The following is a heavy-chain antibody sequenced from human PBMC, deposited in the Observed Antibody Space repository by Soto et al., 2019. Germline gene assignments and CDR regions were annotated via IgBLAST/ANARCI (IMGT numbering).Heavy chain of an antibody. CDR3: ARVVGAPNWFDP. Sequence: EVQLVESGGGLVQPGGSLRLSCAASGFTFSDHQMGWVRQAPGKELEWVGRSRNKANSYTTEYAASVKGRFTISRDDSKNSLYLQMNSLKIEDTAVYYCARVVGAPNWFDPWGQRTLVTVSS. V-gene: IGHV3-72*01. J-gene: IGHJ5*02. D-gene: IGHD1-26*01. CDR1: GFTFSDHQ. CDR2: SRNKANSYTT.